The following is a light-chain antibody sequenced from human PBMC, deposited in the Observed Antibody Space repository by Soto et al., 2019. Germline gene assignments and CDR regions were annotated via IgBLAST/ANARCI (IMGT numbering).Light chain of an antibody. CDR1: QSVSSY. J-gene: IGKJ2*01. CDR3: QQRSNWPPYT. V-gene: IGKV3-11*01. Sequence: EIVLTQSPATLSLSPGERATLSCRASQSVSSYLAWYQQKPGQAPRLLIYDASNSTTGIPARFSGGGSGSDFTITISSLEPEDFAVYDCQQRSNWPPYTFGQGTKLEIK. CDR2: DAS.